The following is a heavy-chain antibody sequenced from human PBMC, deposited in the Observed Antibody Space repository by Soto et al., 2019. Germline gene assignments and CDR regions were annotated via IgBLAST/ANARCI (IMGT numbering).Heavy chain of an antibody. CDR3: ARGNTGYGNFDY. D-gene: IGHD5-12*01. V-gene: IGHV4-61*01. J-gene: IGHJ4*02. CDR2: IYYSGST. Sequence: SETLSLTCTVSGGSVSSGSYYWSWIRQPPGKGLEWIGYIYYSGSTNYNPSLKSRVTISKDTAKNTLYLQINSLGAEDTAVYYCARGNTGYGNFDYWGQGTLVTVSS. CDR1: GGSVSSGSYY.